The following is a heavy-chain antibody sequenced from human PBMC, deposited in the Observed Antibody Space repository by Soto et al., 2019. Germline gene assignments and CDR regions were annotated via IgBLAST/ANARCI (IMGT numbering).Heavy chain of an antibody. V-gene: IGHV4-4*02. CDR1: GGSISSSNW. CDR3: ARVPRYYDSSGYLN. Sequence: PSETLSLTCAVSGGSISSSNWWSWVRQPPGKGLEWIGEIYHSGSTNYNPSLKSRVTISVDKSKNQFSLKLSSVTAADTAVYYCARVPRYYDSSGYLNWGQGTLVTVSS. J-gene: IGHJ4*02. CDR2: IYHSGST. D-gene: IGHD3-22*01.